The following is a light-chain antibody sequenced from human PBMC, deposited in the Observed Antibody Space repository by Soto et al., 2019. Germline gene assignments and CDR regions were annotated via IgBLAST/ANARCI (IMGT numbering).Light chain of an antibody. Sequence: EIVLTQSPDTLSLSPGERATLSCRASQTISKNYLSWYQQKPGQAPRLVIYLASTRATGVPDRFSGSGSGTVFTLTISRLEPEDFAVYYCQQYRDSPPTYTFGQGTRLEI. CDR1: QTISKNY. J-gene: IGKJ2*01. V-gene: IGKV3-20*01. CDR3: QQYRDSPPTYT. CDR2: LAS.